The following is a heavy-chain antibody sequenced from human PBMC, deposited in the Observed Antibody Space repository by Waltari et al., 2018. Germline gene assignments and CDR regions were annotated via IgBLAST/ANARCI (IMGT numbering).Heavy chain of an antibody. CDR2: INAGNGNT. Sequence: QVQLVQSGAEVKKPGASVKVSCKASGYTFTSYAMHWVRQAPGQRLEWMGWINAGNGNTKDSQKFQGRVTITRDTSASTAYMELSSLRSEDTAVYYCARDATDSSGWTENWFDPWGQGTLVTVSS. CDR3: ARDATDSSGWTENWFDP. J-gene: IGHJ5*02. D-gene: IGHD6-19*01. V-gene: IGHV1-3*01. CDR1: GYTFTSYA.